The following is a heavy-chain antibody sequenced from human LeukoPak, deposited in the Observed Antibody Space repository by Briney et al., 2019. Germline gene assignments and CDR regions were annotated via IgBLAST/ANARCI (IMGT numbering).Heavy chain of an antibody. Sequence: GGSLRLSCAPSGFTFSTYAMSWVRQAPGKGLEWVSTSRGSGGITYYADSVKGRFTISRDHSRNTLYLQMDGLRVEDTAVYYCAKGYADYGADAFDIWGQGTMVTVSS. CDR1: GFTFSTYA. CDR3: AKGYADYGADAFDI. V-gene: IGHV3-23*01. D-gene: IGHD4/OR15-4a*01. J-gene: IGHJ3*02. CDR2: SRGSGGIT.